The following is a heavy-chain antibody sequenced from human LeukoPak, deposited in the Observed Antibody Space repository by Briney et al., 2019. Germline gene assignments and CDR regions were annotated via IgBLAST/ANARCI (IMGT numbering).Heavy chain of an antibody. CDR2: ISGSGGST. CDR1: GFTVSSYA. CDR3: AKGTIVVVPAAIYPFDY. Sequence: GGSLRLSCAASGFTVSSYAMSWVRQAPGKGLEWVSAISGSGGSTYYADSVKGRFTISRDNSKNTLYLQMNSLRAEDTAVYYCAKGTIVVVPAAIYPFDYWGQGTLVTVSS. D-gene: IGHD2-2*02. V-gene: IGHV3-23*01. J-gene: IGHJ4*02.